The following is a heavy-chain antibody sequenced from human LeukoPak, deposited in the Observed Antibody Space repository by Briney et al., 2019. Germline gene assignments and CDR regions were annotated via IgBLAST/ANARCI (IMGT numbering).Heavy chain of an antibody. Sequence: SETLSLTCAVYGGSFSGYYWSWIRQPPGKGLEWSGEINHSGSTNYNPSLKSRVTISVDTSKNQFSLKLSSVTAADTAVYYCARGPQWLVLWVNWFDPWGQGTLVTVSS. CDR2: INHSGST. J-gene: IGHJ5*02. CDR1: GGSFSGYY. CDR3: ARGPQWLVLWVNWFDP. D-gene: IGHD6-19*01. V-gene: IGHV4-34*01.